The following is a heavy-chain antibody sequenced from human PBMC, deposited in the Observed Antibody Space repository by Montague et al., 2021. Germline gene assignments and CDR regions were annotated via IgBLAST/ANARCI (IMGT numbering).Heavy chain of an antibody. Sequence: SLRLSYAASGFTFSNYWMSWVRQAPGKGLEWVANIKQDGSEKHYVDSVKGRFTISRDNAKNSLYLQMNSLRAEDTAVYFCARDQGQGYCGGDCYVGLDXWGQGTLVTVSS. V-gene: IGHV3-7*01. CDR3: ARDQGQGYCGGDCYVGLDX. D-gene: IGHD2-21*01. CDR2: IKQDGSEK. CDR1: GFTFSNYW. J-gene: IGHJ4*02.